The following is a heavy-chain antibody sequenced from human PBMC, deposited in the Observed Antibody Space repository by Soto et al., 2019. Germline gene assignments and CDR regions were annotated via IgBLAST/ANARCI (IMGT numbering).Heavy chain of an antibody. J-gene: IGHJ6*03. V-gene: IGHV4-34*01. CDR3: ARENKDIVVVPAAFWYYYYMDV. D-gene: IGHD2-2*01. CDR1: GGSFSGYY. Sequence: QVQLQQWGAGLLKPSETLSLTCAVYGGSFSGYYWSWIRQPPGKGLEWIGEINHSGSTNYNPSLKSRVTISVDTSKNQFSLKLSSVTAADTAVYYCARENKDIVVVPAAFWYYYYMDVWGKGTTVTVSS. CDR2: INHSGST.